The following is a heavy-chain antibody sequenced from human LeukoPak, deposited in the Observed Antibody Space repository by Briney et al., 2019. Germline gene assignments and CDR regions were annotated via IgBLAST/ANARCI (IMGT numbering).Heavy chain of an antibody. D-gene: IGHD2-8*01. Sequence: GGSLRLSCAASGFTFSGSAMHWVRQAPGKGLEWVGRIRSKANSYATAYAASVKGRFTISRDDSKNTAYLQMNSLKTEDTAVYYCTRRPPYGFAFEIWGQGTMVTVSS. CDR3: TRRPPYGFAFEI. CDR2: IRSKANSYAT. V-gene: IGHV3-73*01. J-gene: IGHJ3*02. CDR1: GFTFSGSA.